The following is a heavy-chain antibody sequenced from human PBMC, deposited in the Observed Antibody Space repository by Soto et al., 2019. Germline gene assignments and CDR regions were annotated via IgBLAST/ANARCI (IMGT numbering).Heavy chain of an antibody. Sequence: QVQLVESGGGVVQSGRSLRLSCAASGFTFSSYAMHWVRQAPGKGLEWVAVISYDGSNKYYADSVKGRFTISRDNSKNTLYLQMNSLRAEDTAVYYCARDDPLGYGGNNYWGQGTLVTVSS. CDR2: ISYDGSNK. CDR3: ARDDPLGYGGNNY. V-gene: IGHV3-30-3*01. D-gene: IGHD4-17*01. CDR1: GFTFSSYA. J-gene: IGHJ4*02.